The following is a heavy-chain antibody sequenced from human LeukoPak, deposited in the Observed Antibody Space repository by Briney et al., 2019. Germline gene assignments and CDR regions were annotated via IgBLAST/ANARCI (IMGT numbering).Heavy chain of an antibody. J-gene: IGHJ5*02. CDR3: ARDNPSIAARLDSYWFDP. V-gene: IGHV4-61*02. Sequence: PSQTLSLTCTVSGGSISSGSYYWSWIRQPAGKGLEWIGRIYTSGSTNYNPSLKSRVTISVDTSKNQFSLKLSSVTAADTAVYYCARDNPSIAARLDSYWFDPWGQGTLVTVSS. CDR2: IYTSGST. D-gene: IGHD6-6*01. CDR1: GGSISSGSYY.